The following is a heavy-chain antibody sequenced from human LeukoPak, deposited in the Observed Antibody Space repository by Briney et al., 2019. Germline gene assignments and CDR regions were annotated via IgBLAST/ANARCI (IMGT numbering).Heavy chain of an antibody. CDR1: GYTFTKYF. V-gene: IGHV1-2*02. D-gene: IGHD4-17*01. Sequence: ASVKVSCKASGYTFTKYFLRWVRQAPGQGLEWMGWINPNDGGTLYAQKFQGRVTMTTDTSITTAYMEMSGLRSDDTAVYYCARDDYGDLQYFENWGQGTLVTVSS. CDR3: ARDDYGDLQYFEN. CDR2: INPNDGGT. J-gene: IGHJ4*02.